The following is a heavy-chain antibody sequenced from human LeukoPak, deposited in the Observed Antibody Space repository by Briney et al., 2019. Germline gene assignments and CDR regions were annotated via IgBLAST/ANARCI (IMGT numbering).Heavy chain of an antibody. CDR2: INHSGST. CDR3: ARSPRGSRAFDI. D-gene: IGHD3-10*01. J-gene: IGHJ3*02. V-gene: IGHV4-34*01. Sequence: PLETLSLTCAVYGGSFSGYYWSWIRQPPGKGLEWIGEINHSGSTNYNPSLKSRVTISVDTSKNQFSLKLSSVTAADTAVYYCARSPRGSRAFDIWGQGTMVTVSS. CDR1: GGSFSGYY.